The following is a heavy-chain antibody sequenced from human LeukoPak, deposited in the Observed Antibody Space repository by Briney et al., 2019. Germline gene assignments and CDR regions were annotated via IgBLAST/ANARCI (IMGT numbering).Heavy chain of an antibody. CDR3: ASFVVVPAAIGAFDI. CDR1: GGSISSGGYS. CDR2: IYHSGST. J-gene: IGHJ3*02. V-gene: IGHV4-30-2*01. D-gene: IGHD2-2*02. Sequence: SETLSLTCAVSGGSISSGGYSWSWIRQPPGKGLEWIGYIYHSGSTYYNPSLKSRVTISVDRSKNQFSLKLSSVTAADTAVYYCASFVVVPAAIGAFDIWGQGTMATVSS.